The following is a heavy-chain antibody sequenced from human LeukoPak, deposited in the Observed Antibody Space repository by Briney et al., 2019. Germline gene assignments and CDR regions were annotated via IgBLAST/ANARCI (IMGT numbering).Heavy chain of an antibody. CDR2: LWYDGSNK. J-gene: IGHJ4*02. CDR1: GFTFSSYG. Sequence: GRSLRLSCAASGFTFSSYGMHWVRQAPGKGLEWVAVLWYDGSNKYYADSVKGRFTISRDNSKNTLYLQMNSLRAEDTAVYYCAKDRYCSGGSCYYFDYWGQGTLVTVSS. V-gene: IGHV3-33*06. CDR3: AKDRYCSGGSCYYFDY. D-gene: IGHD2-15*01.